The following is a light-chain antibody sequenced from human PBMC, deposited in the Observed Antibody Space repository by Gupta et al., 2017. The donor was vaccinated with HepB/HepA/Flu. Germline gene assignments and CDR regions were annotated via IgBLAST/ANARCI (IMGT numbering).Light chain of an antibody. Sequence: DVVLTQSPLSLPVTLGQPASIYCTSSQSLVFSDGNTFLHWFQQRPGQSPRRLLYQVSKRDSGVPERFSGSGSGTDFPLRISRVEAEDVAIYYCVQGTHWPTFGGGTKVEIK. V-gene: IGKV2-30*01. CDR3: VQGTHWPT. CDR2: QVS. CDR1: QSLVFSDGNTF. J-gene: IGKJ4*01.